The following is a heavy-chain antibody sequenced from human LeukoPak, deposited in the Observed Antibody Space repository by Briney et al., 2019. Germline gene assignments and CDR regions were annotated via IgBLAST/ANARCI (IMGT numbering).Heavy chain of an antibody. J-gene: IGHJ6*03. D-gene: IGHD2-8*01. Sequence: PSETLSLTCTVSGYSISSGYYWGWIRQPPGKGLEWTGSIDHSGSTYYNPSLKSRITISVDTSKNQFSLKLSSVTAADTAVYYCARDANGPYYYYMDVWGKGTTVTVSS. CDR1: GYSISSGYY. CDR3: ARDANGPYYYYMDV. CDR2: IDHSGST. V-gene: IGHV4-38-2*02.